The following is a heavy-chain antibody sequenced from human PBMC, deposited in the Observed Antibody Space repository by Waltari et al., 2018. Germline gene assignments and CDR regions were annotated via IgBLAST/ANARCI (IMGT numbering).Heavy chain of an antibody. CDR3: ARGYYGSGSHLNY. J-gene: IGHJ4*02. D-gene: IGHD3-10*01. V-gene: IGHV4-34*01. CDR2: INHSGST. CDR1: GGSFSGYY. Sequence: QVQLQQWGAGLLKPSETLSLTCAVYGGSFSGYYWSWIRQPPGKGLEWIGEINHSGSTNYNPSLKSRVTISVDTSKNQFSLKLSSVTAADTAVYYCARGYYGSGSHLNYWGQGTLVTVSS.